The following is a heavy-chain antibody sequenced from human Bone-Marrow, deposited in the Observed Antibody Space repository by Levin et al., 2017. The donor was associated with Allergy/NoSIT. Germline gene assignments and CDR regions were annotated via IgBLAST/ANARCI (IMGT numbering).Heavy chain of an antibody. Sequence: SETLSLTCSVSGGSVGSDIYFWNWIRQPAGKGLEWIGRIYSSGHTEYSPSLKSRVTMSVDTSENHFSLKLSSVTAADTAIYYCTGYYDKDDSAHGFTIWGQGTMVTVSS. J-gene: IGHJ3*02. V-gene: IGHV4-61*02. D-gene: IGHD1-26*01. CDR1: GGSVGSDIYF. CDR2: IYSSGHT. CDR3: TGYYDKDDSAHGFTI.